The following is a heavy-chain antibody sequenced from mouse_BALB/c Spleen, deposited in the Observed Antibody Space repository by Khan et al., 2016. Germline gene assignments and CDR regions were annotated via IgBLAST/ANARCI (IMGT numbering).Heavy chain of an antibody. Sequence: EVELVESGGGLVKPGGSLKLSCAASGFTFSNYAMSWVRQTPEKRLEWVASISSGGSTYYPDSVKGRFTISRDNAGNILYLQMSSLRSEETAMYYCAREGYGNGGYWGQGTTLTVSS. J-gene: IGHJ2*01. CDR2: ISSGGST. V-gene: IGHV5-6-5*01. D-gene: IGHD2-10*02. CDR3: AREGYGNGGY. CDR1: GFTFSNYA.